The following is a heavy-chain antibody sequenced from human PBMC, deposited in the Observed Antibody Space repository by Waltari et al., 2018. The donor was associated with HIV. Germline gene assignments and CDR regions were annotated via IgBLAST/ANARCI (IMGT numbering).Heavy chain of an antibody. D-gene: IGHD3-22*01. CDR3: ARPRGDSSGYYFDY. J-gene: IGHJ4*02. CDR1: GGTFSSYA. CDR2: SIPIFGTA. V-gene: IGHV1-69*01. Sequence: QVQLVQSGAEVKKPGSSVKVSCKASGGTFSSYAISWVRQAPGQGLEWMGVSIPIFGTANYAQNVQGRVTSTADESTSTAYMELSSLRSEDTAVYYCARPRGDSSGYYFDYWGQGTLVTVSS.